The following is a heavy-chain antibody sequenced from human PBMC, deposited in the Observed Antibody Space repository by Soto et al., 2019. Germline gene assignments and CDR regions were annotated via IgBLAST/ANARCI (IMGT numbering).Heavy chain of an antibody. CDR2: ISAYNGNT. D-gene: IGHD2-15*01. CDR3: PRDHRGGTDAFDI. V-gene: IGHV1-18*01. Sequence: QVQLVQSGAEVKKPGASVKVSCKASGYTFTSFGISWVRQAPGQGLEWMGWISAYNGNTNYAENLQGRVTMTTHTSTSTAYMELRSLRSDDTAVYYCPRDHRGGTDAFDIWGQGTMVTVSS. CDR1: GYTFTSFG. J-gene: IGHJ3*02.